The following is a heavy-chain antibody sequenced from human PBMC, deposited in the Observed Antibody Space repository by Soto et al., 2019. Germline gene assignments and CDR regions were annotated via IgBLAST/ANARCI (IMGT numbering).Heavy chain of an antibody. V-gene: IGHV4-59*01. Sequence: SETLSLTCTVSGGSISSYYWSWIRQPPGKGLEWIGYIYYSGSTNYNPSLKSRVTISVDTSKNQFSLKLSSVTAADTAVYYCARAGGAANDAFDIWGQGTMVTVSS. J-gene: IGHJ3*02. CDR2: IYYSGST. CDR1: GGSISSYY. CDR3: ARAGGAANDAFDI. D-gene: IGHD3-10*01.